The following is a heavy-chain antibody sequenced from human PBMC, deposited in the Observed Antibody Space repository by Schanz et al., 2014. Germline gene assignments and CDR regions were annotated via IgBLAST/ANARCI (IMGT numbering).Heavy chain of an antibody. CDR1: GFTFADYY. V-gene: IGHV3-11*01. J-gene: IGHJ3*02. Sequence: QVQLLESGGGLFKPGGSLRLSCAGSGFTFADYYMTWIRQAPGKGLEWISYVSSYDTTVSYADSVKGRFTISRDNAKTSLYLEMTSLRGEDTAVYYCARENLNWEAFDIWGQGTVVTVSS. CDR2: VSSYDTTV. D-gene: IGHD7-27*01. CDR3: ARENLNWEAFDI.